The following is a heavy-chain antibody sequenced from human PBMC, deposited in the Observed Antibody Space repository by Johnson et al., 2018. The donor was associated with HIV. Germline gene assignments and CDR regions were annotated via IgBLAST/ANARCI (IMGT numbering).Heavy chain of an antibody. Sequence: MLLVESGGGLVQPGGSLRLSCAASGFTVSSNYMSWVRQAPGKGLEWVSVIYSGGSTYYADSVKGRFTISRDNSKNTRYLQMNSLRAEDTAVYYCARRDDIRNGAFDILGQGTMVTVSS. J-gene: IGHJ3*02. CDR1: GFTVSSNY. V-gene: IGHV3-66*04. D-gene: IGHD3-22*01. CDR2: IYSGGST. CDR3: ARRDDIRNGAFDI.